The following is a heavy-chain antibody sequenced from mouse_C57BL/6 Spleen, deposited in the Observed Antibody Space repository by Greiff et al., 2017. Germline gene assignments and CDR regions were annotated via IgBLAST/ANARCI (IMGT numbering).Heavy chain of an antibody. J-gene: IGHJ2*01. CDR1: GYTFTSYW. V-gene: IGHV1-59*01. Sequence: VQLQQPGAELVRPGTSVKLSCKASGYTFTSYWMHWVKQRPGQGLEWIGVIDPSDSYTNYNQKFKGKATLTVDTSSSTAYMQLSSLTSEDSAVYYCARRDYSNPFDYWGQGTTLTVSS. CDR2: IDPSDSYT. D-gene: IGHD2-5*01. CDR3: ARRDYSNPFDY.